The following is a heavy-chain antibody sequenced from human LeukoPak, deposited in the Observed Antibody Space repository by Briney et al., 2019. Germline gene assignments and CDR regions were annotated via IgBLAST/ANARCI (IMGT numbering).Heavy chain of an antibody. J-gene: IGHJ4*02. CDR2: ISAYNGNT. V-gene: IGHV1-18*01. CDR1: GGTFSSYA. CDR3: ARDKFVKGSNVYDY. Sequence: ASVKVSCKASGGTFSSYAISWVRQAPGQGLEWMGWISAYNGNTNYAQKLQGRVTMTTDTSTSTAYMELRSLRSDDTAVYYCARDKFVKGSNVYDYWGQGTLVTVSS. D-gene: IGHD4-11*01.